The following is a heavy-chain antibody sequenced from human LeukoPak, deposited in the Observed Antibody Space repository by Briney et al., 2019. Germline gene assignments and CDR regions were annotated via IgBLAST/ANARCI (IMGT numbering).Heavy chain of an antibody. D-gene: IGHD2-15*01. Sequence: GGSLRLSCAASGFTFSSYGMSWVRQAPGKGLEWVSAISGSGGSTYYADSVKGRFTISRDNSKSTLYLQMNSLRAEDTAVYYCAKGLGYCSGGSCYYPFDPWGQGTLVTVSS. CDR3: AKGLGYCSGGSCYYPFDP. V-gene: IGHV3-23*01. CDR1: GFTFSSYG. CDR2: ISGSGGST. J-gene: IGHJ5*02.